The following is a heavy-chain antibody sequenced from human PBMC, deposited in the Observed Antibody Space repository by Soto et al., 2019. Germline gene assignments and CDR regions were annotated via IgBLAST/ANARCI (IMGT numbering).Heavy chain of an antibody. CDR1: GGSVTNSSYY. Sequence: PSETLSLTCTVSGGSVTNSSYYWGWIRQSPGKGLEWIGSVYYRGRSYSKSSVKSRVTISVDTSKNRFSLSLNSVTASDTAVYLCVSQRTTVPTQAYFDYWGPGALVTVS. CDR3: VSQRTTVPTQAYFDY. V-gene: IGHV4-39*01. J-gene: IGHJ4*02. D-gene: IGHD4-17*01. CDR2: VYYRGRS.